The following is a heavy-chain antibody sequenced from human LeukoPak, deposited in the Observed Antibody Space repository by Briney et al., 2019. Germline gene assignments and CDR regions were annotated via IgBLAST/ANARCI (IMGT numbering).Heavy chain of an antibody. CDR3: ARVAAVAGPPGYFDY. V-gene: IGHV4-59*01. J-gene: IGHJ4*02. CDR1: GGSISSYY. Sequence: SEALSLTCTVSGGSISSYYWSWIRQPPGKGLEWIGYIYYSGSTNYNPSLKSRVTISVDTSKNQFSLKLSSVTAADTAVYYCARVAAVAGPPGYFDYWGQGTLVTVSS. CDR2: IYYSGST. D-gene: IGHD6-19*01.